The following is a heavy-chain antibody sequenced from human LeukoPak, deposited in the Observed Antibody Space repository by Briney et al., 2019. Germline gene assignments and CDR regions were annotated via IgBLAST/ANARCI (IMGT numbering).Heavy chain of an antibody. CDR2: IWYDGSKK. J-gene: IGHJ4*02. CDR3: ARDLRSGSGSYYNPVDY. D-gene: IGHD3-10*01. V-gene: IGHV3-33*01. CDR1: GFTFSNYG. Sequence: GESLRLSCAASGFTFSNYGMHWVRQAPGKGLEWVAVIWYDGSKKYYADSVKGRFTISRDNSKNTLYVQMNSLRAEDTAVYYCARDLRSGSGSYYNPVDYWGQGTLVTVSS.